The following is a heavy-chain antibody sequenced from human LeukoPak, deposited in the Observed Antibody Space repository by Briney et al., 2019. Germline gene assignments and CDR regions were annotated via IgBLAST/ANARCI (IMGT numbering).Heavy chain of an antibody. J-gene: IGHJ4*02. Sequence: ASVKVSCKASGYTFTSYDINWVRQATGQGLEWKGWMNPNSGNTGYAQKFQGRVTITRNTSISTAYMELSSLGSEDTAVYYCARGMTYYDFWSGYYQLPYYFDYWGQGTLVTVSS. D-gene: IGHD3-3*01. CDR2: MNPNSGNT. V-gene: IGHV1-8*03. CDR1: GYTFTSYD. CDR3: ARGMTYYDFWSGYYQLPYYFDY.